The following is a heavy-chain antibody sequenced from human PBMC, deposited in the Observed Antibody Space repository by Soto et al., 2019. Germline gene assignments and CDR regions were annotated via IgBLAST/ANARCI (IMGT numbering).Heavy chain of an antibody. V-gene: IGHV4-31*03. CDR2: IYYSGST. D-gene: IGHD4-17*01. Sequence: PSVTLSLTGTVSRGSISSGGYYWSWIRQHPGKGLEWIGYIYYSGSTYYNPSLKSRVTISVDTSKNQFSLKLSSVTAADTAMYYCARTTVTNYYYYRMDVWGQGTTVTVCS. CDR1: RGSISSGGYY. CDR3: ARTTVTNYYYYRMDV. J-gene: IGHJ6*02.